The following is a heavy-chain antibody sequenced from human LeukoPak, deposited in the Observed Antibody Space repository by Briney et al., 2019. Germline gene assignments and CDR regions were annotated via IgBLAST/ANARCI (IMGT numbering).Heavy chain of an antibody. CDR3: VRSIAIRGVRHGAFDY. Sequence: SSQILSLTCTVSGGSISSGGYYWSWIRQHPGKGLEWIGYIYYSGSTYYNPSLKSRVTISVDTSKNQFSLKLSSVTAADTAVYYCVRSIAIRGVRHGAFDYWGQGSLVTVSS. CDR1: GGSISSGGYY. D-gene: IGHD3-10*01. V-gene: IGHV4-31*03. CDR2: IYYSGST. J-gene: IGHJ4*02.